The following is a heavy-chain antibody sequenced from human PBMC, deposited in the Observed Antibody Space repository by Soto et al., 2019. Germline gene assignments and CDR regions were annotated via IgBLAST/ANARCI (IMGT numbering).Heavy chain of an antibody. CDR2: IYWDDDK. V-gene: IGHV2-5*02. CDR1: GFSLSTSEVG. Sequence: SGPTLVNPTQTLTLTCTFSGFSLSTSEVGVGWIRQPPGKALELLGIIYWDDDKRYSPLLNKRLTITKDTSKNQVVLTMTNMDSVDTGTYYCARLTARYIICDFWGQGTKVTFSS. CDR3: ARLTARYIICDF. D-gene: IGHD5-18*01. J-gene: IGHJ6*02.